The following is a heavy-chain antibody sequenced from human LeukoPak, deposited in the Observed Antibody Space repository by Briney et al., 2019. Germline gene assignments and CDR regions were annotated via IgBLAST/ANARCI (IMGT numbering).Heavy chain of an antibody. CDR3: ARAPMGTAALY. CDR2: MNPVSGNA. V-gene: IGHV1-8*01. D-gene: IGHD2-2*01. J-gene: IGHJ4*02. Sequence: ASVKVSCKASGGAFSSHGFSWVRQAPGQGLEWMGWMNPVSGNAGSAQKFQGRVTLTGDTSISTAYMELSSLRSDDTAVYYCARAPMGTAALYWGQGTLVTVSS. CDR1: GGAFSSHG.